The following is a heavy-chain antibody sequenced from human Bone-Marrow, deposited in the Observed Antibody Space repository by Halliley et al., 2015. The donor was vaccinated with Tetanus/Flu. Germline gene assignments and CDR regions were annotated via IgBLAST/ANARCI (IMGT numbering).Heavy chain of an antibody. CDR2: ISSDSDYH. CDR3: ARDADYGGTVPFYL. Sequence: VASISSDSDYHFYANSVKGRFTISRNNAKNTVYLQMNSLRVDDTAIYYCARDADYGGTVPFYLWGQGTLVTVSS. J-gene: IGHJ5*02. V-gene: IGHV3-21*01. D-gene: IGHD4-17*01.